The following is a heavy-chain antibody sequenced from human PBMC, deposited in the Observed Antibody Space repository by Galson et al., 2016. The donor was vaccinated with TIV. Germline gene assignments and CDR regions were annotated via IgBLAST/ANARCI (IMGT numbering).Heavy chain of an antibody. Sequence: SVKVSCKASGYSLTAYNMHWVRQAPGQGLEWMGWINTKSGATDYAQSFQGRVSLTRDTSISTAYMELSGLRSDDTASYYCASEEDFWSSTWFDPWGQGTLVTVSS. CDR3: ASEEDFWSSTWFDP. CDR1: GYSLTAYN. D-gene: IGHD3-3*01. CDR2: INTKSGAT. J-gene: IGHJ5*02. V-gene: IGHV1-2*02.